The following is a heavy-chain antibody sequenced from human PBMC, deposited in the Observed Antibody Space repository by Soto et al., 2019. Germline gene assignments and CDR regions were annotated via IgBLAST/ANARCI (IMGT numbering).Heavy chain of an antibody. CDR1: ADTFTSYY. CDR3: AREMFVYGGNSGWFDP. CDR2: INPNGGST. J-gene: IGHJ5*02. V-gene: IGHV1-46*01. D-gene: IGHD4-17*01. Sequence: ASVKVSCKTPADTFTSYYINWVRQAPGHGLEWMGIINPNGGSTRFAQTFQGRVTMTRDTSTSTVYMELSSLRSEDTAVYYCAREMFVYGGNSGWFDPWGQGTLVTVSS.